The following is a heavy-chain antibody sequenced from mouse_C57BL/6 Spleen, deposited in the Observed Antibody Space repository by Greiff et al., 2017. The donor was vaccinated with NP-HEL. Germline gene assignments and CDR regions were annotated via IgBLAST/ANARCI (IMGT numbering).Heavy chain of an antibody. J-gene: IGHJ1*03. CDR3: ARQIYYYGSSYGYFDV. CDR1: GYTFTSYW. CDR2: TDPNSGGT. V-gene: IGHV1-72*01. D-gene: IGHD1-1*01. Sequence: VQLQQSGAELVKPGASVKLSCKASGYTFTSYWMHWVKQRPGRGLEWIGRTDPNSGGTKYNEKFKSKATLTVDKPSSTAYMQLSSLTSEDSAVYYCARQIYYYGSSYGYFDVWGTGTTVTVSS.